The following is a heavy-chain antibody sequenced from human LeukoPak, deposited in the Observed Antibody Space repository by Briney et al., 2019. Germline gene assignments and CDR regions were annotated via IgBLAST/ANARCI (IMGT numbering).Heavy chain of an antibody. CDR3: ARVASGSYRGYFDY. CDR2: INSNSGGT. J-gene: IGHJ4*02. Sequence: ASVKVSCKASGYTFTGYYMHWVRQAPGQGLEWMGWINSNSGGTNYAQKFQGRVTMTRDTSISTAYMELSRLRSDDTAVYYCARVASGSYRGYFDYWGQGTLVTVSS. D-gene: IGHD1-26*01. CDR1: GYTFTGYY. V-gene: IGHV1-2*02.